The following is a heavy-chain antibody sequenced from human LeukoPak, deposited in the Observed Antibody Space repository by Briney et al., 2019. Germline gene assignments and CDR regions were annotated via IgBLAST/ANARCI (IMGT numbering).Heavy chain of an antibody. CDR1: GFSFSSSG. Sequence: GGSLRLSCAASGFSFSSSGMHWVRQAPGKGLEWVAIIWYDGNVKYHADSVKGRFTISRDNSKNTLFLQMDSLRAEDTAVYFRARGATPTNFDYWGQGTLLTVSS. J-gene: IGHJ4*02. CDR2: IWYDGNVK. CDR3: ARGATPTNFDY. V-gene: IGHV3-33*01.